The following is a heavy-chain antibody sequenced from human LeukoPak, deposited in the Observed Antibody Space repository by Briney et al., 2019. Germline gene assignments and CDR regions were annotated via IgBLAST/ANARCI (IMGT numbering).Heavy chain of an antibody. V-gene: IGHV1-69*13. J-gene: IGHJ4*02. Sequence: ASVKVSCKASGGTFSSYAISWVRQAPGQGLEWMGGIIPIFGTANYAQKFQGRVTITADESTSTAYMELSSLRSEDTAVYYCARDQICLGELSYFDXWXQGTLVTVSS. D-gene: IGHD3-16*02. CDR3: ARDQICLGELSYFDX. CDR2: IIPIFGTA. CDR1: GGTFSSYA.